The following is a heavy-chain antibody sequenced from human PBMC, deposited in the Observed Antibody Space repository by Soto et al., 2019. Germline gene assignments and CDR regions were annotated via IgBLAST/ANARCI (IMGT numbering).Heavy chain of an antibody. V-gene: IGHV4-34*01. CDR2: INHSGST. CDR3: ASDLSSPWDAFDI. Sequence: SETLSLTCAVYCGSFSGYYWSWIRQPPGKGLEWIGEINHSGSTNYNPSLKSRVTISVDTSKNQFSLKLSSVTAADTAVYYCASDLSSPWDAFDIWGQGTMVTVSS. CDR1: CGSFSGYY. J-gene: IGHJ3*02.